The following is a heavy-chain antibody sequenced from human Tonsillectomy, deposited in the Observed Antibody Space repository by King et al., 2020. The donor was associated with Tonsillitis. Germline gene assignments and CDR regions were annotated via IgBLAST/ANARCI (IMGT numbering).Heavy chain of an antibody. Sequence: VQLVESGGGLVQPGGSLRLSCAASGLTFSNYAMSWVRQAPGKGLEWVSAISGSGGGTYYADSVKGRFTISRDNSKNTLYLQMNSLRAEDTAVYYCAKDLRYCSSTSCYGGSYYMDVWGKGTTVSVSS. V-gene: IGHV3-23*04. J-gene: IGHJ6*03. CDR2: ISGSGGGT. CDR1: GLTFSNYA. D-gene: IGHD2-2*01. CDR3: AKDLRYCSSTSCYGGSYYMDV.